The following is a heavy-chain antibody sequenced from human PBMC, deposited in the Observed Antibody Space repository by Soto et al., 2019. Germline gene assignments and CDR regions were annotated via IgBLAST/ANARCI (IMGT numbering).Heavy chain of an antibody. D-gene: IGHD2-15*01. CDR2: INAGNGNT. CDR1: GYTFTSYA. V-gene: IGHV1-3*05. CDR3: ARDLGYALPDY. J-gene: IGHJ4*02. Sequence: QVQLVQSGAEEKKPGASVKVSCKASGYTFTSYAMHWVRQAPGQRLEWMGWINAGNGNTKYSQKFQGRVTMTRDTSASTAYMELSSLRSEDTAVYYCARDLGYALPDYWGQGTLVTVSS.